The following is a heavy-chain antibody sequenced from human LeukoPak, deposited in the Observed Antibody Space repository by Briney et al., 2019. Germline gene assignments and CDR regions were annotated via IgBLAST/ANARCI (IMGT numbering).Heavy chain of an antibody. J-gene: IGHJ4*02. V-gene: IGHV3-21*01. CDR1: GFTFSSYS. CDR3: VRGVELTGYSDY. Sequence: GGSLRLSCAASGFTFSSYSMNWVRQAPGKGLEWVSYISSSSGYIYYADSVKGRFTISRDNAKNSPYLQMNSLRAEDTAVYYCVRGVELTGYSDYWGRGTLVTVSS. D-gene: IGHD3-9*01. CDR2: ISSSSGYI.